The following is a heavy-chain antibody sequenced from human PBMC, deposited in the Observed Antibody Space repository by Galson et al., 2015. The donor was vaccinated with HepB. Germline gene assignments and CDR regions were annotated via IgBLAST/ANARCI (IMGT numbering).Heavy chain of an antibody. D-gene: IGHD3-3*01. CDR2: ISDSGYSS. Sequence: SLRLSCAASGFTFSSYAMSWVRQAPGKGLEWVSSISDSGYSSNYADSVKGRFTISRDNSKNTLCLQMNSLRAEDTAVYYCAKDTPGPRGHDFWSGYYSDYWGQGTLVTVSS. CDR3: AKDTPGPRGHDFWSGYYSDY. CDR1: GFTFSSYA. J-gene: IGHJ4*02. V-gene: IGHV3-23*01.